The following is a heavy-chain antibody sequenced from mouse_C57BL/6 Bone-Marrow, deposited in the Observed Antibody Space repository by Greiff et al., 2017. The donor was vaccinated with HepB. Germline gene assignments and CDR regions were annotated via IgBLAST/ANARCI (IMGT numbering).Heavy chain of an antibody. Sequence: EVKLMESEGGLVQPGSSMKLSCTASGFTFSDYYMAWVRQVPEKGLEWVANINYDGSSTYYLDSLKSRFIISRDNAKNILYLQMSSLKSEDTATYYCAREGDGSSYYAIDYWGQGTSVTVSS. J-gene: IGHJ4*01. CDR3: AREGDGSSYYAIDY. V-gene: IGHV5-16*01. D-gene: IGHD1-1*01. CDR2: INYDGSST. CDR1: GFTFSDYY.